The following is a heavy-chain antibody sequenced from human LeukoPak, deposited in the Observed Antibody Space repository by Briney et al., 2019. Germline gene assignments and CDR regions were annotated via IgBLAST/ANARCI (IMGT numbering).Heavy chain of an antibody. Sequence: ASVKVSCKASGYTLTGYYMHWVRQAPGQGLEWMGWINPNSGGTNYAQKFQGWVTMTRDTSISTAYMELSRLRSDDTAVYYCARDLGYCSGGSCYWGYYFDDWGQGTLVTVYS. CDR2: INPNSGGT. V-gene: IGHV1-2*04. CDR1: GYTLTGYY. D-gene: IGHD2-15*01. J-gene: IGHJ4*02. CDR3: ARDLGYCSGGSCYWGYYFDD.